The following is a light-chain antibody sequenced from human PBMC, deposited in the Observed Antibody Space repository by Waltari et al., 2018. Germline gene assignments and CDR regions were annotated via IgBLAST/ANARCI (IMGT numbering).Light chain of an antibody. J-gene: IGKJ4*01. Sequence: DIVMTQSPDSLDVSLGERATVNCNSSQSVFYSSNNKDYLAWYQQKPGQPPKLLIYWASTRVSGVPARFSGSGSGTDFTLTISSQQAEDVAVYYCHQYYITPLTFGGGTKVEIK. V-gene: IGKV4-1*01. CDR3: HQYYITPLT. CDR1: QSVFYSSNNKDY. CDR2: WAS.